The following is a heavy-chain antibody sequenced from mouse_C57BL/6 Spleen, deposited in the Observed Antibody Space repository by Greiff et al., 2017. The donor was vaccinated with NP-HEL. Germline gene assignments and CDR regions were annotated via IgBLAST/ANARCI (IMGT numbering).Heavy chain of an antibody. CDR2: ISDGGSYT. D-gene: IGHD1-1*01. CDR1: GFTFSSYA. CDR3: AEIEDYYGSSPAY. V-gene: IGHV5-4*03. J-gene: IGHJ3*01. Sequence: EVKLMESGGGLVKPGGSLKLSCAASGFTFSSYAMSWVRQTPEKRLEWVATISDGGSYTYYPDNVKGRFTISRDNAKNNLYLQMSHLKSEDTAMYYCAEIEDYYGSSPAYWGQGTLVTVSA.